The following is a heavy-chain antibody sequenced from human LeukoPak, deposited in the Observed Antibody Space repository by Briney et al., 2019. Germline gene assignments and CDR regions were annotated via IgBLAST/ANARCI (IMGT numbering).Heavy chain of an antibody. Sequence: GGSLRLSCAASGFTFSSYWMHWVRQAPGKGLVWVSRINSDGSSTSYADSVKGRFTISRDNAKNTAYLQMNSLQTEDTAIYYCTRHREYDTSHTPFDYWGQGTLVTVSS. CDR1: GFTFSSYW. CDR3: TRHREYDTSHTPFDY. CDR2: INSDGSST. J-gene: IGHJ4*02. V-gene: IGHV3-74*01. D-gene: IGHD2/OR15-2a*01.